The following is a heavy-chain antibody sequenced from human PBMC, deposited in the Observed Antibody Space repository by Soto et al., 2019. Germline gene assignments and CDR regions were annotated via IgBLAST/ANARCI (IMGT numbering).Heavy chain of an antibody. CDR2: ISYDGSNK. J-gene: IGHJ4*02. Sequence: ESGGGVGQPGRSLRLSCAASGFTFSSYGMHWVRQAPGKGLEWVAVISYDGSNKYYEDSVKGRFSISRDNSKNTLNLQMNSLRAEDTAVYYCAKDLRTGNIAVAGTLDYWGQGTLVTVSS. V-gene: IGHV3-30*18. D-gene: IGHD6-19*01. CDR3: AKDLRTGNIAVAGTLDY. CDR1: GFTFSSYG.